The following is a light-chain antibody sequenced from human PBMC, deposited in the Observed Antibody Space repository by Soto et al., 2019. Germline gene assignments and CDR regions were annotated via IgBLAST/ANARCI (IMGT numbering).Light chain of an antibody. V-gene: IGLV1-44*01. J-gene: IGLJ1*01. CDR3: AAWDVSLNGLYV. Sequence: QSVLTQPPSASGTPGQRVTISCSRSSSNIGSSSVNWYQQLPGTAPKLLIYNNNQWPSGVPDRFSGSKSGTSASLAISGLQSEDEADYYCAAWDVSLNGLYVFGTGTKLTVL. CDR2: NNN. CDR1: SSNIGSSS.